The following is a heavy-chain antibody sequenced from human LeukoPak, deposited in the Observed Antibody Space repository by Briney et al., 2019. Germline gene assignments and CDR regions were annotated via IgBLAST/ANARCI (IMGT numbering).Heavy chain of an antibody. CDR1: GGSISSSSYY. D-gene: IGHD2-15*01. J-gene: IGHJ4*02. CDR2: IYYSGST. CDR3: ARLTPTIDY. V-gene: IGHV4-39*01. Sequence: SETLSLTCTVSGGSISSSSYYWGWIRQPPGKGLEWIGSIYYSGSTYYNPSLKSRVTISVDTSKNQFSLKLSSVTAADTAVYYCARLTPTIDYWGQGILVTVSS.